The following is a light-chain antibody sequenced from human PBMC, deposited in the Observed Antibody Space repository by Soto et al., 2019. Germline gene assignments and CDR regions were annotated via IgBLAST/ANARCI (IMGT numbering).Light chain of an antibody. CDR2: RAS. CDR3: QQYNSYSLT. J-gene: IGKJ4*01. Sequence: DIQMTQSPSTLSASVGDRVTITCRASQSISDWLAWYQQKPGKAPNLLIYRASTLESGVPSRFSGSGSGTEFTLTSSSLQPDDFAIYYCQQYNSYSLTFGGGTKVEIK. V-gene: IGKV1-5*03. CDR1: QSISDW.